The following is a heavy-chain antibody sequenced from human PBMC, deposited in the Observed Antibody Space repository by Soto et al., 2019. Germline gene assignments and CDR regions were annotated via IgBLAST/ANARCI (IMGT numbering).Heavy chain of an antibody. CDR1: GFTFNIYA. CDR2: ISHDGTSR. CDR3: GRSSGVPTPDFAY. Sequence: QVRLVESGGGVVQPGRSLRLSCAASGFTFNIYAMHWVRQAPGKGLEWVAVISHDGTSRYYADSVKGRVTISRDNSKSMVFVQMNSLGVEDAAVYDCGRSSGVPTPDFAYWGQGTLVTVSS. J-gene: IGHJ4*02. V-gene: IGHV3-30-3*01. D-gene: IGHD3-10*01.